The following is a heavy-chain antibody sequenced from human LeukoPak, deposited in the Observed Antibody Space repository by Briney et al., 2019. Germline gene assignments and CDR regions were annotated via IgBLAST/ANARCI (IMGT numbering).Heavy chain of an antibody. V-gene: IGHV3-11*04. CDR3: ARDDCSGGSCPTNYYYYYYMDV. D-gene: IGHD2-15*01. Sequence: GGSLRLSCAASGFTFSDYYMSWIRQAPGKGLEWVSYISSSGSTIYYADSVKGRFTISRDNAKNSLYLQMNSLRAEDTAVYYCARDDCSGGSCPTNYYYYYYMDVWGKGTTVTVSS. CDR1: GFTFSDYY. J-gene: IGHJ6*03. CDR2: ISSSGSTI.